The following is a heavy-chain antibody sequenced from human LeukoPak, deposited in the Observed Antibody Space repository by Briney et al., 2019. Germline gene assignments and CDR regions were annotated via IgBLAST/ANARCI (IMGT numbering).Heavy chain of an antibody. CDR2: ITGSSSHI. CDR1: GLTFRSYS. D-gene: IGHD3-3*01. Sequence: GGSLRLSCVVSGLTFRSYSMNWVRQPPGKGLEWVSSITGSSSHIFYTDSVKGRFTISRDNGKNSAYLQMDSLRAEDTAVYFCATSITYFDLWSGRDWMDHWGQGTLVIVSS. CDR3: ATSITYFDLWSGRDWMDH. V-gene: IGHV3-21*01. J-gene: IGHJ5*02.